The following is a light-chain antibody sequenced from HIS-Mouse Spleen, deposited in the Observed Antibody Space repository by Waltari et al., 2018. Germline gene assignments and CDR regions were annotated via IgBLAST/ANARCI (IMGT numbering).Light chain of an antibody. Sequence: DIQMTQSPSTLSASVGDSVTITCRASQSISCWLAWYQQKPGKAPKLLIYKASSLESGVPSRFSGSGSGTEFTLTISSLQPDDFATYYCQQYNSYSPEYTFGQGTKLEIK. J-gene: IGKJ2*01. CDR2: KAS. CDR3: QQYNSYSPEYT. CDR1: QSISCW. V-gene: IGKV1-5*03.